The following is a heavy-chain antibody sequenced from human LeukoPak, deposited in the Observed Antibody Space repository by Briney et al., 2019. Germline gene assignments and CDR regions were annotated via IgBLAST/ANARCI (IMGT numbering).Heavy chain of an antibody. J-gene: IGHJ4*02. D-gene: IGHD6-19*01. V-gene: IGHV3-9*01. CDR3: ARGRFTESSGWKNHLDY. Sequence: GGSLRLSCAASGFTFDDYAMHWVRQAPGKGLEWVSGISWNSGSIGYADSVKGRFTISRDNAKNSLYLQMNSLRAEDTAVYYCARGRFTESSGWKNHLDYWGQGTLVTVSS. CDR2: ISWNSGSI. CDR1: GFTFDDYA.